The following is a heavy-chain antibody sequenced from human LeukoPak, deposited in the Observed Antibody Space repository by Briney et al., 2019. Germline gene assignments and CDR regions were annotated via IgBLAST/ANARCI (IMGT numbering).Heavy chain of an antibody. CDR1: GGSFSGYY. J-gene: IGHJ4*02. V-gene: IGHV4-34*01. D-gene: IGHD3-16*02. CDR3: ARGRTTYDYVWGSYRPPDY. CDR2: INHRGST. Sequence: PSETLSLTCAVYGGSFSGYYWNWIRQPPGKGLEWIGEINHRGSTNYNPSLKSRVTISVDTSKNQFSLKLSSVTAAETAVYYCARGRTTYDYVWGSYRPPDYWGQGTLVTVSS.